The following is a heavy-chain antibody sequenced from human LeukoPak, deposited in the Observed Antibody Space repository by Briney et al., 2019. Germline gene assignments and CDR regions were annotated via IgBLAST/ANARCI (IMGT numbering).Heavy chain of an antibody. V-gene: IGHV4-34*01. J-gene: IGHJ4*02. CDR3: ARRGSHYYDSSGYCDY. CDR2: INHSGST. Sequence: PSETLSLTCAVYGGSFSGYYWSWIRQPPGKGLEWIGEINHSGSTNYNPSLKSRVTISVDTSKNQFSLKLSSVTAADTAVYYCARRGSHYYDSSGYCDYWGQGTLVTVSS. CDR1: GGSFSGYY. D-gene: IGHD3-22*01.